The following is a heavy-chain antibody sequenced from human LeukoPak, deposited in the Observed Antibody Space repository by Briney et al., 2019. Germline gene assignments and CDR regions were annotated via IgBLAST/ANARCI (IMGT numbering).Heavy chain of an antibody. D-gene: IGHD6-6*01. V-gene: IGHV5-51*01. CDR2: IYPIDSET. Sequence: GESLQISCKGSGYSFTSYWIGWVRQMPGKGLEWMGIIYPIDSETRYSPSFQGHVTISADKSISTAYLQWSSLKASDTAMYYCARRWQLGPEFDYWGQGTLLTVSS. J-gene: IGHJ4*02. CDR1: GYSFTSYW. CDR3: ARRWQLGPEFDY.